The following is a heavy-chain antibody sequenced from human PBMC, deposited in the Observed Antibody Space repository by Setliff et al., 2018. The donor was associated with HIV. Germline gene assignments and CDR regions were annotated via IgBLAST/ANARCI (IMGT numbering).Heavy chain of an antibody. J-gene: IGHJ6*03. CDR1: GGSIGSYY. Sequence: SETLSLTCIVSGGSIGSYYWSWIRQSPGKGLEWIGYVYYTGSTNYNPSLKSRVTIGVDTSKNQFSLKLTSVTAADTAVYYCARAMGANWSYYYYMDVWGKGTTVTVSS. CDR2: VYYTGST. CDR3: ARAMGANWSYYYYMDV. V-gene: IGHV4-59*01. D-gene: IGHD1-26*01.